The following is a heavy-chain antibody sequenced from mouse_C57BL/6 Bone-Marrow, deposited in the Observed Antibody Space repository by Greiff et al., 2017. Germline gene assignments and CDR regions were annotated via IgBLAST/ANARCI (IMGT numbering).Heavy chain of an antibody. D-gene: IGHD1-1*01. Sequence: ATISDGGSYTYYPDNVKGRFTISRDNAKNNLYLQMSHLKSEDTAMYYCARAYYGSSYDYFDYWGQGTTLTVSS. V-gene: IGHV5-4*01. CDR2: ISDGGSYT. J-gene: IGHJ2*01. CDR3: ARAYYGSSYDYFDY.